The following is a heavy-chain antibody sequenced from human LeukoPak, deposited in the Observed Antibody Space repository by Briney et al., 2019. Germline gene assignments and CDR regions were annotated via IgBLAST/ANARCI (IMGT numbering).Heavy chain of an antibody. CDR1: GFTFSSYA. D-gene: IGHD6-25*01. V-gene: IGHV3-7*03. CDR3: ARDRSGDGRRGRFDY. Sequence: GGSLRLSCAASGFTFSSYAMSWVRQAPGKGLEWVASVKEDVKEKYYVDSVEGRFTISRDNAKNSLYLQMNSLRAEDTAMYYCARDRSGDGRRGRFDYWGRGALVTVSS. CDR2: VKEDVKEK. J-gene: IGHJ4*02.